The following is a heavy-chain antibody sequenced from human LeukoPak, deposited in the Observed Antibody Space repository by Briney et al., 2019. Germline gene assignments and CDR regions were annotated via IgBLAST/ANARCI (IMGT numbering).Heavy chain of an antibody. CDR2: ISYDGSNK. V-gene: IGHV3-30-3*01. J-gene: IGHJ1*01. Sequence: GGSLRLSYAASGFTFSSYAMHWVRQAPGKGLEWVAAISYDGSNKYYADSVKGRFTISRDNSKNTLYLQMNSLRAEDTAVYYCARSWGSGSYYNPGGYFQHWGQGTLVTVSS. D-gene: IGHD3-10*01. CDR1: GFTFSSYA. CDR3: ARSWGSGSYYNPGGYFQH.